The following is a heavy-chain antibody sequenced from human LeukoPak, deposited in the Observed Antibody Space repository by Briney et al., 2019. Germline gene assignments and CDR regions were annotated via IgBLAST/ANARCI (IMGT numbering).Heavy chain of an antibody. D-gene: IGHD1-1*01. CDR3: AREVLGTASGFDY. Sequence: PGGSLRLSCAPSGFSFSTYWMSWVRQAPGKGLEWVANIKEDGSQKYYVDSVKGRFTIFRDNAKNSLSLQMNSLRADDTAVYYCAREVLGTASGFDYWGQGTLVTVSS. CDR2: IKEDGSQK. J-gene: IGHJ4*02. V-gene: IGHV3-7*03. CDR1: GFSFSTYW.